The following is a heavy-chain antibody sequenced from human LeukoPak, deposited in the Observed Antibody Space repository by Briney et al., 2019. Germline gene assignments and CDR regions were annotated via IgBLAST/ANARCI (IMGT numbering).Heavy chain of an antibody. CDR1: GFTFRSYG. Sequence: GGSLRLSCTASGFTFRSYGMSWVRQAPGKGLEWVSAISGSGGATYYADSVKGRFTISRDNSENTLYLQMNSLRAEDTALYYCSNGRTSSGTLQHDYWGQGTLVTVSS. CDR2: ISGSGGAT. V-gene: IGHV3-23*01. J-gene: IGHJ4*02. D-gene: IGHD6-19*01. CDR3: SNGRTSSGTLQHDY.